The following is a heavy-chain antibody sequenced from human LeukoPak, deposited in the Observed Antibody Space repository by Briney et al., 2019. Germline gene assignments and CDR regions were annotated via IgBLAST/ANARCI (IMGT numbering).Heavy chain of an antibody. D-gene: IGHD3-3*01. Sequence: GASVKVSCKASGYTFTGYWMHWVRQGPGQGLEWMGWINPNSGSTNYAHNFQGRVTMTRDTSISTAYMELRSLRSDDTAVYYCARDHGGTTMFVDAFDIWGQGTMVTVSS. CDR3: ARDHGGTTMFVDAFDI. V-gene: IGHV1-2*02. J-gene: IGHJ3*02. CDR2: INPNSGST. CDR1: GYTFTGYW.